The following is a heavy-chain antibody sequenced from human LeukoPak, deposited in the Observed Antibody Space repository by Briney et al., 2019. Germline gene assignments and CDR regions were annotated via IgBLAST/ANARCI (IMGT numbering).Heavy chain of an antibody. J-gene: IGHJ6*02. D-gene: IGHD2-15*01. CDR2: MKEDGSEK. V-gene: IGHV3-7*01. Sequence: AGGSLRLSCAVSGFTFSSYWMSWLRQSPGKGLEWVANMKEDGSEKHYVDSVKGRFTISRDNAENSLYLQMNSLRVEDTAVYYCARDRWELLSNSYHYCGLDVWGQGTTVTVSS. CDR1: GFTFSSYW. CDR3: ARDRWELLSNSYHYCGLDV.